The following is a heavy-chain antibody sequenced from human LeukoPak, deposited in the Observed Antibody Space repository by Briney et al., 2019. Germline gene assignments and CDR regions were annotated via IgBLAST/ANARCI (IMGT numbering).Heavy chain of an antibody. V-gene: IGHV3-30*02. Sequence: GGSLRLSCAASGFTFSSYGMHWVRQAPGKGLEWVAFIRYDGINRYYADSVKGRFTISRDNAKNSLYLQMNSLRAEDTAVYYCARDQSYDILTGYYQYIFDYWGQGTLVTVSS. CDR1: GFTFSSYG. J-gene: IGHJ4*02. D-gene: IGHD3-9*01. CDR2: IRYDGINR. CDR3: ARDQSYDILTGYYQYIFDY.